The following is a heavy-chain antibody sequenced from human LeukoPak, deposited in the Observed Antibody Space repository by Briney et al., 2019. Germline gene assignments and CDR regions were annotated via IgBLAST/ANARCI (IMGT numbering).Heavy chain of an antibody. D-gene: IGHD3-10*01. CDR3: AREGPRYTMVRGVIRNWFDP. CDR2: IYHSGST. J-gene: IGHJ5*02. V-gene: IGHV4-38-2*02. CDR1: GYSISSGYY. Sequence: SETLSLTYTVSGYSISSGYYWGWIRQPPGKGLEWIGSIYHSGSTYYNPSLKSRVTISVDTSKNQFSLKLSSVTAADTAVYYCAREGPRYTMVRGVIRNWFDPWGQGTLVTVSS.